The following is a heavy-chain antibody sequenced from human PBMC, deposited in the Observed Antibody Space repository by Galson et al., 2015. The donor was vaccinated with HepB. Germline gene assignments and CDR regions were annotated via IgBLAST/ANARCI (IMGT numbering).Heavy chain of an antibody. V-gene: IGHV3-30*18. CDR1: GFTFSPYA. D-gene: IGHD5-18*01. J-gene: IGHJ4*02. CDR3: AKVAGRGYTYGYHFDY. Sequence: SLRLSCAASGFTFSPYAMHWVRQAPGKGLEWVAVISYDGINKYYADSVKGRFTISRDNSKNTLYLQMNSLRAEDTAVYYCAKVAGRGYTYGYHFDYWGQGTLVTVSS. CDR2: ISYDGINK.